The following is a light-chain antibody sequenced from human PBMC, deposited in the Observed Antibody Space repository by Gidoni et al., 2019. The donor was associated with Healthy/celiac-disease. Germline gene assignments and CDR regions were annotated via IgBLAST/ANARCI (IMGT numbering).Light chain of an antibody. Sequence: IRFTQSPSSFSASTGDRVTITCRASQGISSYLAWYQQKPGKAPKLLIYAASTLQSWVPSRFSVSGSGTDFTLTISCLQSEDFATYYCQQYYRYPPTFGQGTRLEIK. CDR2: AAS. J-gene: IGKJ5*01. CDR1: QGISSY. CDR3: QQYYRYPPT. V-gene: IGKV1-8*01.